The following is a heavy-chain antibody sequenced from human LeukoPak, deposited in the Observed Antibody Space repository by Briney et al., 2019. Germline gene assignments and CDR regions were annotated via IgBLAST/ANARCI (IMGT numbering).Heavy chain of an antibody. Sequence: SDTLSLTCTVSGGSISSYYWSWIRQPPGKGLEWIANIYHTGSTNYNPSLSSRVTISIDTAKNQFSLKLTSVTAADTAVYYCARRGRNSSGWQDYLWGQGTLVTVSS. D-gene: IGHD6-25*01. J-gene: IGHJ4*02. CDR2: IYHTGST. CDR3: ARRGRNSSGWQDYL. V-gene: IGHV4-59*01. CDR1: GGSISSYY.